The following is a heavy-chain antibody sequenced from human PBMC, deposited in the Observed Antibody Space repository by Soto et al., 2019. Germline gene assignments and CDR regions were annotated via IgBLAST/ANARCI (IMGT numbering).Heavy chain of an antibody. CDR3: AIAGDTAMGSFDY. V-gene: IGHV3-48*03. CDR2: ISSSGSTI. Sequence: EVQLVESGGGLVQPGGSLRLSCAASGFTFSSYEMNWVRQAPGKGLEWVSYISSSGSTIYYADSVKGRFTISRDNAKNSLYLQMNSLRAEDTAVYYCAIAGDTAMGSFDYWGQGTLVTVSS. D-gene: IGHD5-18*01. CDR1: GFTFSSYE. J-gene: IGHJ4*02.